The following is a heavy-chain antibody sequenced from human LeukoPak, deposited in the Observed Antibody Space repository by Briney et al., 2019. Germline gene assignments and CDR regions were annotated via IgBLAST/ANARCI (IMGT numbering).Heavy chain of an antibody. V-gene: IGHV3-30*03. CDR3: ARGSLLRYFDWPD. J-gene: IGHJ4*02. Sequence: GGSLRLSCVASGFTFSSYGMHWVRQAPGEGLEWVAVISDDGSKKYYVDSVKGRFTISRDNSKNTLYLQMNSLRAEDTAVYYCARGSLLRYFDWPDWGQGTLVTVSS. CDR2: ISDDGSKK. CDR1: GFTFSSYG. D-gene: IGHD3-9*01.